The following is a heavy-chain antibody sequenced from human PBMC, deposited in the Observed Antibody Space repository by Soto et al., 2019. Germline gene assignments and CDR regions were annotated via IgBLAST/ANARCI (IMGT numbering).Heavy chain of an antibody. CDR1: GDSIGSNV. J-gene: IGHJ6*02. CDR3: ARAYLGELPRRADYYYAMDV. V-gene: IGHV3-13*05. CDR2: LGAADDP. Sequence: HPSETLSLTCDVSGDSIGSNVWWSWVRQVPGRGLEWVAALGAADDPYYLSSVKGRFSVSRDNAQKSLYLQMNNLRVGDTAVYYCARAYLGELPRRADYYYAMDVWGRGTTVTVSS. D-gene: IGHD3-10*01.